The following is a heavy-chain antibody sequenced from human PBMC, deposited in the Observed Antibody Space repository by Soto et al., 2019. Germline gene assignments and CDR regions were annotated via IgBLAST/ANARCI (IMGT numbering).Heavy chain of an antibody. J-gene: IGHJ4*02. D-gene: IGHD3-9*01. CDR1: GFTFSSYG. CDR2: ISYDGSNK. CDR3: AKASTTTFDPIYYFDY. V-gene: IGHV3-30*18. Sequence: PGGSLILSCAASGFTFSSYGMHWVRQAPGKGLEWVAVISYDGSNKYYADSVKGRFTISRDNSKNTLYLQMNSLRAEDTAVYYCAKASTTTFDPIYYFDYWGQGTLVTVSS.